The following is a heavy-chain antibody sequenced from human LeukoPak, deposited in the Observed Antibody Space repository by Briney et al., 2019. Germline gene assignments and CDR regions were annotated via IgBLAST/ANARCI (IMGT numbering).Heavy chain of an antibody. D-gene: IGHD5-18*01. V-gene: IGHV4-59*12. CDR1: GGSISSYY. CDR3: ARRIPSGYADYYFDR. Sequence: PSETLSLTCTVSGGSISSYYWSWIRQPPGKGLEWIGYIYPGASTNYNPSLKSRVTISVDTSKNQFSLKLSAVTAADTALYFCARRIPSGYADYYFDRWGQGILVTVSS. J-gene: IGHJ4*02. CDR2: IYPGAST.